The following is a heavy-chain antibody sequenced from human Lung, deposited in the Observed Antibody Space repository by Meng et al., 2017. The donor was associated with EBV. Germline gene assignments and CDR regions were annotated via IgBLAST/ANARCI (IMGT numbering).Heavy chain of an antibody. V-gene: IGHV4-4*03. J-gene: IGHJ4*01. CDR1: GDSMTIHNW. CDR2: IHLTGMT. Sequence: QMQLQGAGPGLVKPLGTLSLTCPVSGDSMTIHNWWTWVRQSPGKGLEWIGEIHLTGMTTYNPSLESRVTLSVDKSKNSFSLQVTSVTAADTAVYYCAIGTASYGPFDNWSQGTLVTVSS. CDR3: AIGTASYGPFDN. D-gene: IGHD4-17*01.